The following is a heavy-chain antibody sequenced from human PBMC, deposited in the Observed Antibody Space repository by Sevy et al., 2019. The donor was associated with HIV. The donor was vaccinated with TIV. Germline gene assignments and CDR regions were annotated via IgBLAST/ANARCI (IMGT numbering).Heavy chain of an antibody. Sequence: SETLSLTCTVSGDSITNGDYYWTWIRQHPGKGLEWIGYIYYTGSTYYNPSLESRLTMSIDTSKNQFSLRLTSVTAADTAIYYCARGDTVLPTGGFDLWGRGTLVTDSS. CDR2: IYYTGST. J-gene: IGHJ2*01. CDR3: ARGDTVLPTGGFDL. CDR1: GDSITNGDYY. D-gene: IGHD2-8*02. V-gene: IGHV4-31*03.